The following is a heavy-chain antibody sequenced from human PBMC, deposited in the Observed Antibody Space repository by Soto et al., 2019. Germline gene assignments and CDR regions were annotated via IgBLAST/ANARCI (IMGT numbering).Heavy chain of an antibody. J-gene: IGHJ4*02. CDR1: EFTFSNYA. D-gene: IGHD4-17*01. V-gene: IGHV3-30*03. Sequence: QVQLVESGGGVVQPGGSLRLSCAASEFTFSNYAMHWVRQPPGKGLQWLAVISYDGNNKYYADSVEGRFTSSRDNSKNTVYLQMNSLRLEDTVVYYCARGPSYSDSYFDYWGQGTLVTVSS. CDR2: ISYDGNNK. CDR3: ARGPSYSDSYFDY.